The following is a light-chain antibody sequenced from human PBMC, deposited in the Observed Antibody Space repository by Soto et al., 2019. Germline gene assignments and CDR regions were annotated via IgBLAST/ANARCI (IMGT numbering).Light chain of an antibody. V-gene: IGLV1-51*01. CDR1: TSNIGINY. J-gene: IGLJ2*01. Sequence: QSVLTQPPSVSAAPGQKVTISCSGSTSNIGINYVCWYQQLPGTAPKLLIYDNNKRPSGIPDRFSGSKSGTSATLGITGLQTGDEADYYCGTWDSGLSDVIFGGGTKLTVL. CDR3: GTWDSGLSDVI. CDR2: DNN.